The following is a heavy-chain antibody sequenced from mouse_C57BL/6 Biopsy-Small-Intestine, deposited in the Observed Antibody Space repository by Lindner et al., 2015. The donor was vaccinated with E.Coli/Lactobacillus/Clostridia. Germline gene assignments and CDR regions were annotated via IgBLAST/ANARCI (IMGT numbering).Heavy chain of an antibody. D-gene: IGHD2-3*01. V-gene: IGHV1-63*01. J-gene: IGHJ3*02. Sequence: VKVSCKASGAPQRLYYQAGCDQAPGQGLEWMERIIPILGITTTHRSSRAESRLPRTNPRAQPTWNLSSLRSEDTAMYYCARLLGYDAFDMWGQGTMVTVS. CDR1: GAPQRLY. CDR3: ARLLGYDAFDM. CDR2: IIPILGIT.